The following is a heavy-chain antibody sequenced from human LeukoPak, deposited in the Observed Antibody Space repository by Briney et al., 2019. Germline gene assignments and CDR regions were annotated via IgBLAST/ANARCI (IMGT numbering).Heavy chain of an antibody. Sequence: PRGSLRLSCAASGFSFSSYSMNWVRQAPGKGLEWVSYISGSGNAKHYTDSVKGPITNSRDNAKNALYLQMNSLRAEDTAVYYCAKDPDSGYLDYWGQGTLVTVSS. CDR3: AKDPDSGYLDY. J-gene: IGHJ4*02. CDR1: GFSFSSYS. V-gene: IGHV3-48*01. CDR2: ISGSGNAK. D-gene: IGHD3-22*01.